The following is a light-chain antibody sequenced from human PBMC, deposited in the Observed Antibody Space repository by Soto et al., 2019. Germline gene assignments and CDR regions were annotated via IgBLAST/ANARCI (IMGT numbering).Light chain of an antibody. J-gene: IGLJ1*01. CDR1: GSDVGGYKY. V-gene: IGLV2-14*01. CDR3: SSYASSSPFV. CDR2: DVS. Sequence: QSALTQPASVSGSPGQSITISCTGTGSDVGGYKYVSWYQQLPGKAPTLMIYDVSYRPSGVSNRFSGSKSGNTASLIISGLQAEDEADYYCSSYASSSPFVFGTGTKLTVL.